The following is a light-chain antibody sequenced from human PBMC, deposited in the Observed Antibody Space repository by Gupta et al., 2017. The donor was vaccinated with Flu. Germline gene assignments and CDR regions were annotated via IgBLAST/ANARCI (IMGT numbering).Light chain of an antibody. CDR1: QGVSSW. Sequence: DIQMTQSPSSVSASVGDRVTITCRASQGVSSWLAWYQQKPGRAPKLLIYAASSFQSGVPSRFSGSGSGRDFTLTIISRQPEDFATYYCQLATSFPWTFGPGTKVEIK. J-gene: IGKJ1*01. V-gene: IGKV1-12*01. CDR2: AAS. CDR3: QLATSFPWT.